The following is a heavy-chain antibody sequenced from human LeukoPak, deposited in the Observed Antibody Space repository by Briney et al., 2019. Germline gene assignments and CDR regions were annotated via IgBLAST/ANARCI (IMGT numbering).Heavy chain of an antibody. CDR1: GFPFNTHA. J-gene: IGHJ6*02. CDR2: IIPILGIA. D-gene: IGHD3-10*01. Sequence: SVKVSCKASGFPFNTHAVAWVRQAPGQGLEWMGRIIPILGIANYAQKFQGRVTITADKSTSTAYMELSSLRSEDTAVYYCARGKKKWFGELLSYYYGMDVWGQGTTVTVSS. CDR3: ARGKKKWFGELLSYYYGMDV. V-gene: IGHV1-69*04.